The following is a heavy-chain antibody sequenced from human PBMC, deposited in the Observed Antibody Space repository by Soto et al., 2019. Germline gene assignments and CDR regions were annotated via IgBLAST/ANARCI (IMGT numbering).Heavy chain of an antibody. CDR1: GVSFSGHY. J-gene: IGHJ3*02. V-gene: IGHV4-34*01. CDR2: INHSGST. D-gene: IGHD5-12*01. CDR3: ARAGEGLQLVHAFDI. Sequence: ASETLCLTCAVYGVSFSGHYWSWIRQPPGKGMKWSGEINHSGSTNYNPSLKSRVTISVDTSKNQFFLKLSSVTAADSAVYYCARAGEGLQLVHAFDIWDQGTMVT.